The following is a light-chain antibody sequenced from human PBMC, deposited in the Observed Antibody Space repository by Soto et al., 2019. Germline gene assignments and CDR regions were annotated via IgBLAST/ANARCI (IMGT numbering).Light chain of an antibody. V-gene: IGKV1-39*01. CDR1: QSISNH. CDR2: AAS. J-gene: IGKJ1*01. Sequence: DIPMTQSPSSLSASVEDRVIITCRASQSISNHLNWYQQKPGKAPKLLIFAASSLQSGVPSRFSGSRSGPDFTLTFSSLQPEDFATYYCQQSYSSPPTFGQGTKVEIK. CDR3: QQSYSSPPT.